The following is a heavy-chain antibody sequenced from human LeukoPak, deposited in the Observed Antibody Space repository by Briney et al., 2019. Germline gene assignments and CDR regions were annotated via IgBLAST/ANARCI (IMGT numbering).Heavy chain of an antibody. V-gene: IGHV3-23*01. CDR2: ISGSGGST. J-gene: IGHJ4*02. D-gene: IGHD2-2*01. Sequence: SGGSLGLSCAASGFTFSSYAMSWVRQAPGKGLEWVSAISGSGGSTYYADSVKGRFTISRDNSKNTLYLQMNSLRAEDTAVYYCAKAHCSSTSCYSLFDYWGQGTLVTVSS. CDR3: AKAHCSSTSCYSLFDY. CDR1: GFTFSSYA.